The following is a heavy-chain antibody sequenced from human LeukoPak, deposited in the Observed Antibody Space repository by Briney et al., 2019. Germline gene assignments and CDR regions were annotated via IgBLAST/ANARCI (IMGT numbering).Heavy chain of an antibody. D-gene: IGHD6-19*01. J-gene: IGHJ4*02. CDR1: GFTFSSNW. V-gene: IGHV3-7*01. Sequence: PGGSLRLSCAASGFTFSSNWMCWVRQDPGKGLEWVANIKQDGSETYYVDSVEGRFTISRDNAKNSLSLQMNSLRAEDTAVYYCARQRGSGCLDYWGQGTLVTVSS. CDR2: IKQDGSET. CDR3: ARQRGSGCLDY.